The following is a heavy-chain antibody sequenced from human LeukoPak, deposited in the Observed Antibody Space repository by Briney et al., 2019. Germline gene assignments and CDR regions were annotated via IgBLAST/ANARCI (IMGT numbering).Heavy chain of an antibody. J-gene: IGHJ4*02. D-gene: IGHD6-13*01. CDR2: INPNSGGT. Sequence: ASVKVSCKASGGTFIGYYMHWVRQAPGQGLEWMGRINPNSGGTNYAQKFQGRVTMTRDTSISTAFMELSSLRSDDTAVYYCARSNSWQGDYWGQGTLVTVSS. CDR3: ARSNSWQGDY. V-gene: IGHV1-2*06. CDR1: GGTFIGYY.